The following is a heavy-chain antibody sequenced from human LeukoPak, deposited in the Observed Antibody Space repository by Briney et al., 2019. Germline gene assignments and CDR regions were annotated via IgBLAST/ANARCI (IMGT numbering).Heavy chain of an antibody. V-gene: IGHV1-18*01. Sequence: APVKVSCKASGYIFTNYAMNWVRQAPGQGLEWMGWISAYNGNTNYAQKFQGRVTMTTDTSTSTAYMELRSLRFDDTAVYYCARGYSSNWLQFDPWGQGTLVTVSS. CDR3: ARGYSSNWLQFDP. D-gene: IGHD6-13*01. J-gene: IGHJ5*02. CDR2: ISAYNGNT. CDR1: GYIFTNYA.